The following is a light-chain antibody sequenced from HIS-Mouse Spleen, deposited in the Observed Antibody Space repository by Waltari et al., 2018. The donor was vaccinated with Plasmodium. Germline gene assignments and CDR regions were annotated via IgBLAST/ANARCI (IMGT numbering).Light chain of an antibody. CDR2: EDS. V-gene: IGLV3-10*01. Sequence: SYELTQPPSVSASPAQTARITRSAAVFPTTSGYGYPQKSGQAPVLVIDEDSKRPSGIPERFSGSSSGTMATLTISGAQVEDEADYYCYSTDSSGNHRVFGGGTKLTVL. CDR1: VFPTTS. CDR3: YSTDSSGNHRV. J-gene: IGLJ3*02.